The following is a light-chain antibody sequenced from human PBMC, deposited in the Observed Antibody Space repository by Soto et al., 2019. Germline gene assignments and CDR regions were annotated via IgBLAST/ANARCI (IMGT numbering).Light chain of an antibody. Sequence: QSVLTQPPSVSGAPGQRVTISCTGSSSNIGAGYDVHWYQQLPGTAPKLIIYGNTNRPSGVPDRFSGSKCDTSASPAITGLQAEDEAVYYCQSYDSSLSGYVFGTGTKVTVL. V-gene: IGLV1-40*01. CDR1: SSNIGAGYD. CDR3: QSYDSSLSGYV. J-gene: IGLJ1*01. CDR2: GNT.